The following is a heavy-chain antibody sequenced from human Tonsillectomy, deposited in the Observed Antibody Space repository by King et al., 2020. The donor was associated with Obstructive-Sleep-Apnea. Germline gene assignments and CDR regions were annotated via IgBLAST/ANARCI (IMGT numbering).Heavy chain of an antibody. D-gene: IGHD3-10*01. Sequence: VQLVESGGGLVQPGGSLRFSCAASGFTFSSYAMSWVRQAPGKGLEWVSTISGSGDSTYYADSVKGRFTISRDNTKKTLYLQMNSLRTEDTAVYYCAKEGGGSGVYWVDSWGQGTLVTVSS. CDR1: GFTFSSYA. CDR3: AKEGGGSGVYWVDS. CDR2: ISGSGDST. J-gene: IGHJ4*02. V-gene: IGHV3-23*04.